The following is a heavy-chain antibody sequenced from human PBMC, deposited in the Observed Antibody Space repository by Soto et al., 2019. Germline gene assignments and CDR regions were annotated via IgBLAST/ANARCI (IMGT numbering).Heavy chain of an antibody. CDR1: GGSISSGGYY. J-gene: IGHJ6*02. V-gene: IGHV4-31*03. D-gene: IGHD4-4*01. CDR3: ARDRQIDYSNYVQGMDV. Sequence: SDTLSLTCTVSGGSISSGGYYWSWIRQHPGKGLEWIGYIYYSGSTYYNPSLKSRVTISVDTSKNQFSLKLSSVTAADTAVYYCARDRQIDYSNYVQGMDVWGQGTTVTVSS. CDR2: IYYSGST.